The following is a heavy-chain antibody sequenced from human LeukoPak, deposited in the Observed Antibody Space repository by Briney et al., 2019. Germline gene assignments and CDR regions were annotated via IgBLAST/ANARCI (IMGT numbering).Heavy chain of an antibody. J-gene: IGHJ4*02. Sequence: GGSLRLSCTASGFTFSSYAMSWVRQAPGKGLEWVSAISGSGGHTYYAHSVKGRFTISRDNSTNTLSVQMSSLRAEDTAVYYCAKGWGCTGVTCSYYFDYWGQGTLVTVSS. CDR3: AKGWGCTGVTCSYYFDY. CDR2: ISGSGGHT. CDR1: GFTFSSYA. D-gene: IGHD2-15*01. V-gene: IGHV3-23*01.